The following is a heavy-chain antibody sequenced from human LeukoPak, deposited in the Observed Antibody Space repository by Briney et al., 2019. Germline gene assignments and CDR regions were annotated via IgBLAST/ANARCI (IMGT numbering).Heavy chain of an antibody. Sequence: PGGSLRLSCAASGFTVTSNYMTWVRQAPGKGLEWVSVISSGGNTYYADSVKGRFTISRDNSKNTVYLQMSGLRAEDTAVYYCARKVRGYYFDYWGQGTLVTASS. CDR2: ISSGGNT. D-gene: IGHD5-12*01. CDR1: GFTVTSNY. CDR3: ARKVRGYYFDY. J-gene: IGHJ4*02. V-gene: IGHV3-53*01.